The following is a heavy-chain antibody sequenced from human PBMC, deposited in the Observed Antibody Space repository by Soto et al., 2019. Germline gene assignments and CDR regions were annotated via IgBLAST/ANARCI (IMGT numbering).Heavy chain of an antibody. CDR2: INSDGSST. J-gene: IGHJ4*02. D-gene: IGHD3-9*01. CDR1: GFAFSSHW. CDR3: ARILYYDILTGGDY. V-gene: IGHV3-74*01. Sequence: PGGPLRLSCEASGFAFSSHWMHWVRQAPGKGLVWVSRINSDGSSTSYADSVKGRFTISRDNAKNTLYLQMNSLRAEDTAVYYCARILYYDILTGGDYWGQGTLVTVSS.